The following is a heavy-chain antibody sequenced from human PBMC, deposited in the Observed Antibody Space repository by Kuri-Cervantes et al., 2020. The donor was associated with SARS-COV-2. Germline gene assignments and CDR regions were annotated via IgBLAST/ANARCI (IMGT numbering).Heavy chain of an antibody. D-gene: IGHD2-2*01. CDR1: GGTFSTDG. V-gene: IGHV1-18*01. Sequence: ASVKVSCKASGGTFSTDGITWVRQAPGQGLEWMGWISAYNGNTNYAQKLQGRVTMTTDTSTSTAYMELRSLRSDDTAVYYCARDSIPTLGYCSSTSCYVPYNWFDPWGQGTLVTVSS. CDR2: ISAYNGNT. J-gene: IGHJ5*02. CDR3: ARDSIPTLGYCSSTSCYVPYNWFDP.